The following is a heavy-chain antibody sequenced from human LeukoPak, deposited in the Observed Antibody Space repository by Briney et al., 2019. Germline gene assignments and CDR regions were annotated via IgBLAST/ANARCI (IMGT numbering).Heavy chain of an antibody. CDR2: IYYSGSA. J-gene: IGHJ5*02. CDR3: ARNRYYYGSGNYGVPNWFDP. D-gene: IGHD3-10*01. V-gene: IGHV4-39*07. Sequence: SETLSLTCTVSGGSISSSSYYWGWLRQPPGKGLEWIGSIYYSGSAHYNPSLKSRVTISVNTSKKQFSLNLNSVTAADTAVYYCARNRYYYGSGNYGVPNWFDPWGQGTLVTVSS. CDR1: GGSISSSSYY.